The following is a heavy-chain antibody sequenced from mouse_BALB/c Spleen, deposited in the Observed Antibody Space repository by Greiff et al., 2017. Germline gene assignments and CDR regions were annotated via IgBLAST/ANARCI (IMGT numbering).Heavy chain of an antibody. Sequence: QVQLQQSGPGLVQPSQSLSITCTVSGFSLTSYGVHWVRQSPGKGLEWLGVIWSGGSTDYNAAFISRLSISKDNSKSQVFFKMNSLQANDTAIYYCASPFITTVVDYAMDYWGQGTSVTVSS. CDR2: IWSGGST. D-gene: IGHD1-1*01. J-gene: IGHJ4*01. CDR3: ASPFITTVVDYAMDY. CDR1: GFSLTSYG. V-gene: IGHV2-2*02.